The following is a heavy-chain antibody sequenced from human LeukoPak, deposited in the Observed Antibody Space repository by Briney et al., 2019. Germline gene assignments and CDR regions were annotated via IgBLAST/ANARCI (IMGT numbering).Heavy chain of an antibody. CDR2: ITGNNGNT. J-gene: IGHJ4*02. V-gene: IGHV1-18*01. Sequence: ASVKVSCKTSGYTFSGYGISWVRQAPGQGLEWMGWITGNNGNTNYAPSLQGRVTMTTDTSTNTAYMELTSLRSDDTAVYYCARDQRNSGSYRFEYWGQGTLVTVSS. CDR3: ARDQRNSGSYRFEY. D-gene: IGHD1-26*01. CDR1: GYTFSGYG.